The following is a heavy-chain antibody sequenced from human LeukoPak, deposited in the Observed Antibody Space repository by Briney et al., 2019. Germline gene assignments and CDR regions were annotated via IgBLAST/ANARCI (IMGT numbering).Heavy chain of an antibody. V-gene: IGHV3-48*03. J-gene: IGHJ5*02. D-gene: IGHD6-19*01. CDR3: ARESSAVAATGWFDP. CDR2: ISSSGSTI. Sequence: PGGSLRLSCAASGFTFSSYEMNWVRQAPGKGLERVSYISSSGSTIYYADSVKGRFTISRDNAKNSLYLQMNSLRAEDTAVYYCARESSAVAATGWFDPWGQGTLVTVSS. CDR1: GFTFSSYE.